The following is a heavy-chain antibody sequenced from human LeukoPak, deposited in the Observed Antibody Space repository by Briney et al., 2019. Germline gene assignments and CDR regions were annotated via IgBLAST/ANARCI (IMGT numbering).Heavy chain of an antibody. J-gene: IGHJ4*02. CDR2: INPNSGGT. CDR1: GYTFTSHY. CDR3: ARGTRSVVVVPAASLDY. Sequence: GASVKVSCKASGYTFTSHYVHWVRQAPGQGLEWMGWINPNSGGTNYAQNFQGWVTMTRDMSISTAYMELSRLRSDDTAVYYCARGTRSVVVVPAASLDYWGQGTLVTVSS. V-gene: IGHV1-2*04. D-gene: IGHD2-2*01.